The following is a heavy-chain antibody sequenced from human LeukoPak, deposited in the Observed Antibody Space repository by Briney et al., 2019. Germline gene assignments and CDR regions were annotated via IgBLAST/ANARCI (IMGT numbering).Heavy chain of an antibody. Sequence: GGSLRLSCAASGFTFSSYSMNWVRQAPGKGLEWVSSISSSSSYIYYADSVKGRFTISRDNAKNSLYLQMNSLRAEDAAVYYCARGWIPMIVGGDDAFDIWGQGTMVTVSS. J-gene: IGHJ3*02. CDR3: ARGWIPMIVGGDDAFDI. V-gene: IGHV3-21*01. CDR2: ISSSSSYI. D-gene: IGHD3-22*01. CDR1: GFTFSSYS.